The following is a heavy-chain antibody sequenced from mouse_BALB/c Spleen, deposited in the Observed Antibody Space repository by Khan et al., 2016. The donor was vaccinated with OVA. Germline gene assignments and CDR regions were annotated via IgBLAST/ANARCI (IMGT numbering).Heavy chain of an antibody. CDR1: GFTFSTFG. V-gene: IGHV5-17*02. CDR3: ARSGGNFHWYFDV. D-gene: IGHD2-1*01. Sequence: EVELVESGGGLVQPGGSRKLSCAASGFTFSTFGMHWVRQAPRKGLEWVAYISSGSSTIYYVDTVKGRFIISRDNPKNTLFLQMTSLRSEDSAMYYCARSGGNFHWYFDVWGAGTSVTVSS. J-gene: IGHJ1*01. CDR2: ISSGSSTI.